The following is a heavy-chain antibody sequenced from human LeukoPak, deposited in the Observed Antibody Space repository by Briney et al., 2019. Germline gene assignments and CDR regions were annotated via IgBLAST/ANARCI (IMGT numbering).Heavy chain of an antibody. Sequence: SQTLSLTCALSGDSVSSNSAAWNWIRQSPPRGLEWLGRTYYRSKWYNDYAVSVKSRITINPDTSKNQFSLQLNSVTPEDTAVYYCARERLDAFDIWGQGTMVTVSS. CDR3: ARERLDAFDI. CDR2: TYYRSKWYN. V-gene: IGHV6-1*01. CDR1: GDSVSSNSAA. J-gene: IGHJ3*02. D-gene: IGHD6-25*01.